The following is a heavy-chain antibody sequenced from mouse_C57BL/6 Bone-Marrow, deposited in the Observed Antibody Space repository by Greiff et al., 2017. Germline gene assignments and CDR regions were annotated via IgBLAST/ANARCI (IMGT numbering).Heavy chain of an antibody. CDR1: EYEFPSHD. CDR3: ARHHYDYDGVAY. J-gene: IGHJ3*01. CDR2: INSDGGST. Sequence: EVKVVESGGGLVQPGESLKLSCESNEYEFPSHDMSWVRKTPEKRLELVAAINSDGGSTYYPETMERRFIISRDNTKKTLYLQMSSLRSEDTALYYCARHHYDYDGVAYWGQGTLVTVSA. V-gene: IGHV5-2*01. D-gene: IGHD2-4*01.